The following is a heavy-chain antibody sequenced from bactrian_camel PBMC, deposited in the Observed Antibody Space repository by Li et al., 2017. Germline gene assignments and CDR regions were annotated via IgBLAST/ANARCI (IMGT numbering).Heavy chain of an antibody. V-gene: IGHV3S53*01. CDR3: AAAKGLPDLLRGGYLSARSYNY. D-gene: IGHD3*01. J-gene: IGHJ4*01. CDR1: ESTYRSIC. Sequence: QVQLVESGGGTVQAGGSLTLSCTASESTYRSICMAWFRQAPGSQRETVATINSNGVTKVANSVKGRFTLSHDNAKNTLYLQMNSLKPEDTAIYYCAAAKGLPDLLRGGYLSARSYNYWGRGTQVTVS. CDR2: INSNGVT.